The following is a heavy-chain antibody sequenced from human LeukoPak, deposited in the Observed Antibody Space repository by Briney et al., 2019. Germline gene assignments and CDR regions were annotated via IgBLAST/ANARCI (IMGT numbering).Heavy chain of an antibody. J-gene: IGHJ4*02. CDR1: GVTFSSYA. D-gene: IGHD3-10*01. Sequence: GGSLRLSCAASGVTFSSYAMSWVRQAPGKGLEWVSAISGSGGGTYYANSVKGRFTISRDNSRDTLYLQMNSLRAEDTALYFCAKTLDYSGSGSSSYIDCWGQGTLVSVSS. CDR3: AKTLDYSGSGSSSYIDC. CDR2: ISGSGGGT. V-gene: IGHV3-23*01.